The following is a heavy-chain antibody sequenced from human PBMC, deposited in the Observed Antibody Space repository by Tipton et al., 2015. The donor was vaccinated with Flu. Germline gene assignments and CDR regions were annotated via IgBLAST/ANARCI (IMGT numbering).Heavy chain of an antibody. Sequence: TLSLTCAVYGGSFSGYYWSWIRQPPGKGLEWIGEINHRGRTNYNPSLKSRVTVSVDTSNKQFSLKLRSVTAADTAVYYCARWIQLWPPYGLDVWGQGTTVTVSS. D-gene: IGHD5-18*01. V-gene: IGHV4-34*01. CDR2: INHRGRT. CDR1: GGSFSGYY. J-gene: IGHJ6*02. CDR3: ARWIQLWPPYGLDV.